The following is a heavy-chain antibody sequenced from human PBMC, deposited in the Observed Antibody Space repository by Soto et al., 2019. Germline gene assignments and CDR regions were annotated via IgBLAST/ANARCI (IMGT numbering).Heavy chain of an antibody. J-gene: IGHJ5*02. CDR1: GGSISSGDYY. V-gene: IGHV4-30-4*01. D-gene: IGHD5-18*01. CDR3: ARGRGYSFHWFDP. CDR2: IYYSGST. Sequence: SETLSLTCTVSGGSISSGDYYWSWIRQPPGKGLEWIGYIYYSGSTYYNPSLKSRVTISVDTSKNQFSLKLSSVTAADTAVYYCARGRGYSFHWFDPWGQGTLVTVSS.